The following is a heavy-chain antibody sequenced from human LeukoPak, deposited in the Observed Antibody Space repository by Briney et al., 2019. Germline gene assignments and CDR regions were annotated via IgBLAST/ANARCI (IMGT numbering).Heavy chain of an antibody. V-gene: IGHV3-9*03. CDR3: AKDMSSSFPSYYFDY. Sequence: GGSLRLSCAASGFTFSSYEMNWVRQAPGKGLEWVSGISWNSGSIGYADSVKGRFTISRDNAKNSLYLQMNSLRAEDMALYYCAKDMSSSFPSYYFDYWGQGTLVTVSS. J-gene: IGHJ4*02. CDR2: ISWNSGSI. CDR1: GFTFSSYE. D-gene: IGHD6-13*01.